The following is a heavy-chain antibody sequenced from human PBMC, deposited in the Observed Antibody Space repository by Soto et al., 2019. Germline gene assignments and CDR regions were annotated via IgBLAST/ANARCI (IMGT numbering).Heavy chain of an antibody. CDR1: GFTFSGSA. V-gene: IGHV3-30*09. CDR3: AKDNGRITMIVVVSNGAFDI. J-gene: IGHJ3*02. Sequence: GGSLRLSCAASGFTFSGSAMHWVRQAPGKGLEWVAVISYDGSNKYYADSVKGRFAISRDNSKNTLYLQMNSLRAEDTAVYYCAKDNGRITMIVVVSNGAFDIWGQGTMVTVSS. CDR2: ISYDGSNK. D-gene: IGHD3-22*01.